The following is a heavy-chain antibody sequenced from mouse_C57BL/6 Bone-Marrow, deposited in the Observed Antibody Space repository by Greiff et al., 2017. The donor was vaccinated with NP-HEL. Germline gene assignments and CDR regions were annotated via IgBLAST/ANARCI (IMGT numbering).Heavy chain of an antibody. V-gene: IGHV1-72*01. D-gene: IGHD1-1*01. CDR1: GYTFTSYW. J-gene: IGHJ3*01. CDR2: IDPNSGGT. Sequence: VQLQQPGAELVKPGASVKLSCKASGYTFTSYWMHWVKQRPGRGLEWIGRIDPNSGGTKNNEKIKSKATLTEDKPSITAYLQLISLTSEDSAVYYCARDYGSSYWFAYWGQGPLVTVSA. CDR3: ARDYGSSYWFAY.